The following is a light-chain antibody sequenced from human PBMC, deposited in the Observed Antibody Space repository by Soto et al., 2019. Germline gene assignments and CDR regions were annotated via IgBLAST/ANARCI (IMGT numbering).Light chain of an antibody. V-gene: IGLV1-51*01. CDR1: SSIIEKNS. CDR2: DTN. J-gene: IGLJ2*01. CDR3: ETWDSSLTSVV. Sequence: QSVLTQPPSVSAAPGETVTISCSGSSSIIEKNSVSWHQQLPGAAPKLLIYDTNRRPSGIPDRFSGSKSGTSAALDITGLQTGDEADYYCETWDSSLTSVVFGGGTQLTVL.